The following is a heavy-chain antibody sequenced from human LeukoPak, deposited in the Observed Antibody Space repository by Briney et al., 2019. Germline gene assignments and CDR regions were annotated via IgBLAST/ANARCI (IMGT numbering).Heavy chain of an antibody. Sequence: LSGGSLRLSCAASGFTFDDYAMHWVRQAPGKGLEWVSGISWNSGSIGYADSVKGRFTISRDNAKNSLYLQMNSLRAEDTALYYCAKPSYYSSSHPYFDYWGQGTLVTVSS. CDR2: ISWNSGSI. CDR1: GFTFDDYA. V-gene: IGHV3-9*01. CDR3: AKPSYYSSSHPYFDY. D-gene: IGHD6-13*01. J-gene: IGHJ4*02.